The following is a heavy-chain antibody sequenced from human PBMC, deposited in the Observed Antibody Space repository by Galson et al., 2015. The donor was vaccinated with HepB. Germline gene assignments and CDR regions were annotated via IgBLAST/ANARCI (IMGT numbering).Heavy chain of an antibody. Sequence: SLRLSCAASGFTFSSYSMNWVRQAPGKGLEWVSSISSSSSYIYYADSVKGRFTISRDNAKNSLYLQMNSLRAEDTAVYYCARDSEYSSSWVVYYYYYGMDVWGQGTTVTVSS. CDR2: ISSSSSYI. V-gene: IGHV3-21*01. CDR1: GFTFSSYS. J-gene: IGHJ6*02. D-gene: IGHD6-13*01. CDR3: ARDSEYSSSWVVYYYYYGMDV.